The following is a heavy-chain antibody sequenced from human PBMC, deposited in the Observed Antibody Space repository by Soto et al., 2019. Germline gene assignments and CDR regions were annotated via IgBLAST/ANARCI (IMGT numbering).Heavy chain of an antibody. V-gene: IGHV3-48*02. D-gene: IGHD2-15*01. J-gene: IGHJ6*02. CDR2: ISSSSSTI. Sequence: GALRISCPASGFTFSSYSMNWVRQAPGKGLEWVSYISSSSSTIYYADSVKGRFTTSRDNAKNSLYLQMNSLRDEDTAVYYCAREYCTGGRCYGGDTYGMDVWGQGTKVTVYS. CDR1: GFTFSSYS. CDR3: AREYCTGGRCYGGDTYGMDV.